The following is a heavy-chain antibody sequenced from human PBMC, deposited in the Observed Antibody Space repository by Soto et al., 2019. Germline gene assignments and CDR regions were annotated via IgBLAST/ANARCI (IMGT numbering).Heavy chain of an antibody. Sequence: EVQLLESGGGLVQPGGSLRLSCAASGFTFSNHGMSWVRQAPGKGLEWVSSIGTSGATTYYADSVKGRFTISRDNSKNTLSLQMNSLRAEDTAVYYCAKLRNNHGSDFWGQGTLVAVAS. D-gene: IGHD3-3*01. V-gene: IGHV3-23*01. J-gene: IGHJ4*02. CDR2: IGTSGATT. CDR3: AKLRNNHGSDF. CDR1: GFTFSNHG.